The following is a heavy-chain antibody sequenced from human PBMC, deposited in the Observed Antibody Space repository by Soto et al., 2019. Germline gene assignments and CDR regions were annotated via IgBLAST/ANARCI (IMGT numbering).Heavy chain of an antibody. D-gene: IGHD4-17*01. V-gene: IGHV4-34*01. CDR3: GREQVTSSPTTDPPIF. CDR2: INHSGST. J-gene: IGHJ4*02. CDR1: GVPVSGSD. Sequence: KSXETLSLTCSVSGVPVSGSDWTWIRQPAGKGLEWIGEINHSGSTNYNPSLNSRVSMSVDKSKKQFSLKLTSVTAADTAMYYCGREQVTSSPTTDPPIFWGQGILVTVSS.